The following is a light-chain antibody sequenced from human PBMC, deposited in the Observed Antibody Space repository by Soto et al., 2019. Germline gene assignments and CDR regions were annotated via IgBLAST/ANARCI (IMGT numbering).Light chain of an antibody. V-gene: IGKV1-39*01. CDR3: QQSYSTPRLT. CDR1: QSIGSY. CDR2: DAS. Sequence: DIQMTQSPSSLSASAGDRVTITCRASQSIGSYLNWYQHKPGKAPKLLIYDASNLQSGVPSRFSGSASVTDFTLTISSLRLEDFGTYYCQQSYSTPRLTFGGGTKVEIK. J-gene: IGKJ4*01.